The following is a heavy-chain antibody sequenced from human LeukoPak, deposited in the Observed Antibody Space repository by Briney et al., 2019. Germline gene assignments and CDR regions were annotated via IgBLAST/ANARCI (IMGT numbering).Heavy chain of an antibody. D-gene: IGHD3-3*01. CDR1: GFTFSGSA. V-gene: IGHV3-73*01. CDR3: TRQLTDYDFWSGYSHDAFDI. CDR2: IRSKANSYAT. Sequence: GGSLKLSCAASGFTFSGSAMHWVRQASGKGLEWVGRIRSKANSYATAYAASVKGRLTISRDDSKNTAYLQMNSLKTEDTAVYYCTRQLTDYDFWSGYSHDAFDIWGQGTMVTVSS. J-gene: IGHJ3*02.